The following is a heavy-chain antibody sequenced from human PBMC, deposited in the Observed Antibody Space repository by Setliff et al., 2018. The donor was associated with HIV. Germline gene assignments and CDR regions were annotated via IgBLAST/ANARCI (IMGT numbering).Heavy chain of an antibody. CDR1: GYTFTNYA. Sequence: ASVKVSCKASGYTFTNYAIHWVRQAPGQRLEWMGWINPGNGNTKYSQKFQGRVTITRDSSATTAYMELSSPRSEDTALYYCARDTQAWAFDIWGQGTMVTVSS. CDR2: INPGNGNT. J-gene: IGHJ3*02. CDR3: ARDTQAWAFDI. V-gene: IGHV1-3*01.